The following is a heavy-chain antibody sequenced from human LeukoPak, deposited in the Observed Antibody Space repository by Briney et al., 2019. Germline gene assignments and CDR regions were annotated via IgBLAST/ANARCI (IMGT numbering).Heavy chain of an antibody. D-gene: IGHD3-10*01. J-gene: IGHJ4*02. Sequence: SVKVSCKASGGTFSSYAISWVRQAPGQGLEWMGGIIPIFGTANYAQKFQGRVTITADKSTSTAYMELSSLRAEDTAVYYCAKGPYYYGSGNEYYFDYWGQGTLVTVSS. CDR3: AKGPYYYGSGNEYYFDY. CDR1: GGTFSSYA. CDR2: IIPIFGTA. V-gene: IGHV1-69*06.